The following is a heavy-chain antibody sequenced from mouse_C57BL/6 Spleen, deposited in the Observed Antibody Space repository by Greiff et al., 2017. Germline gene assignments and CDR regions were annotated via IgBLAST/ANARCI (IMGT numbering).Heavy chain of an antibody. CDR2: INYDGSST. J-gene: IGHJ3*01. D-gene: IGHD1-1*01. CDR1: GFTFSDYY. V-gene: IGHV5-16*01. CDR3: ARAGYGSSPFAY. Sequence: EVQLVESEGGLVQPGSSMKLSCTASGFTFSDYYMAWVRQVPEKGLEWVANINYDGSSTYYLDSLKGRSIISRDNAKNILYLQMSSLKSEDTATYYCARAGYGSSPFAYWGQGTLVTVSA.